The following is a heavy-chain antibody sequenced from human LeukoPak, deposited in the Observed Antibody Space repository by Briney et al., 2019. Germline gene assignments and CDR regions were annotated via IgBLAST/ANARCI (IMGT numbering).Heavy chain of an antibody. Sequence: GGSLRLSCAASGFTFSSSAMHWVRQAPGKGLEWVAVIWCDGTNKYYADSVKGRFTISRDKSKITLYLQVNTLRAEDTAVYYCARDTSSTATTMGYWGQGTLVTVSS. V-gene: IGHV3-33*01. CDR2: IWCDGTNK. CDR3: ARDTSSTATTMGY. J-gene: IGHJ4*02. CDR1: GFTFSSSA. D-gene: IGHD4-17*01.